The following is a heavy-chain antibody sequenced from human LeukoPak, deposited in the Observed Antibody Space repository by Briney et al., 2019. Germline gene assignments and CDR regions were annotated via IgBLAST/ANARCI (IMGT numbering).Heavy chain of an antibody. Sequence: PGGSLRLSCAASGFIFSDYYMSWIRQAPGKGLEWVSYISSTSSYTNYSGSVKGRFTISRDNAKNSLYLQMNSLRAEDTAVYYCARGVSGDYWDFWGQGTLVTLSP. V-gene: IGHV3-11*05. CDR1: GFIFSDYY. D-gene: IGHD3-22*01. J-gene: IGHJ4*02. CDR2: ISSTSSYT. CDR3: ARGVSGDYWDF.